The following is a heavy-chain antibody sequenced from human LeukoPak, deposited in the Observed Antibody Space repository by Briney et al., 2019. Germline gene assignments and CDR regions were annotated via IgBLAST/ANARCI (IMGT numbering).Heavy chain of an antibody. Sequence: ASVRVSCKASGGTFSSYAISWVRQAPGQGLEWMGGIIPIFGTANYAQKFQGRVTITADESTSTAYMELSSLRSEDTAVYYCARRKVVVVAATRNYYYYGMDVWGQGTTVTVSS. CDR1: GGTFSSYA. CDR3: ARRKVVVVAATRNYYYYGMDV. J-gene: IGHJ6*02. D-gene: IGHD2-15*01. V-gene: IGHV1-69*13. CDR2: IIPIFGTA.